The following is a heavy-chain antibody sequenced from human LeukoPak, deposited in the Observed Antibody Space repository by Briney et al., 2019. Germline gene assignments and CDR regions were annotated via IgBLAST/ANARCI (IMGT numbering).Heavy chain of an antibody. J-gene: IGHJ4*02. CDR2: ISAYNANT. V-gene: IGHV1-18*04. CDR1: GYTFNMHS. CDR3: ARGYSSSSHFDY. D-gene: IGHD6-6*01. Sequence: GASVKVSCKASGYTFNMHSIIWVRQAPGQGLEWMGWISAYNANTNYAQKLQGRVTMTTDTSTSTAYMELRSLRSDDTAVYYCARGYSSSSHFDYWGQGTLVTVSS.